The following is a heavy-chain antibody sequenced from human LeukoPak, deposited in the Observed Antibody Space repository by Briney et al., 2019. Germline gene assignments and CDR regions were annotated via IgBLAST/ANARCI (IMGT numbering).Heavy chain of an antibody. CDR3: ARDDTVAGNFDY. J-gene: IGHJ4*02. D-gene: IGHD6-19*01. CDR2: ISYDGSNK. V-gene: IGHV3-30*03. CDR1: GFTFSIYG. Sequence: GGSLRLSWAASGFTFSIYGMHWVRQAPGKGLEWVAVISYDGSNKYYADSVKGRFTISRDNSKNTLYLQMNTLRAEDTAIYYCARDDTVAGNFDYWGQGTLVTVSS.